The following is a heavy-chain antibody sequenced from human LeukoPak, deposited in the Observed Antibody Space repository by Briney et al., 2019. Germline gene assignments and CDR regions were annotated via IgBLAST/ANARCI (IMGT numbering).Heavy chain of an antibody. D-gene: IGHD4-17*01. J-gene: IGHJ4*02. CDR2: IYTTGST. CDR1: GGSISDYY. CDR3: ARYYGDYPSFDY. Sequence: SETLSLTCTVSGGSISDYYWSWIRQPAGKGLEWIGRIYTTGSTDYNPSLKSRVTIPVDTSKNQFSLKLSSVTAADTAVYYCARYYGDYPSFDYWGQGTLATVSS. V-gene: IGHV4-4*07.